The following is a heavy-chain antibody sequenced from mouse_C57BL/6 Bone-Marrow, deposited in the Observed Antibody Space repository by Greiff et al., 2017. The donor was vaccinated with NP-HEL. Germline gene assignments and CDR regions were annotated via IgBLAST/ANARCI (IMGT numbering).Heavy chain of an antibody. CDR1: GFSLTSYA. J-gene: IGHJ1*03. V-gene: IGHV2-9-1*01. CDR3: ARNPAYYGSSVPSFDG. CDR2: IWTGGGT. D-gene: IGHD1-1*01. Sequence: VKLVESGPGLVAPSQSLSITCTVSGFSLTSYAISWVRQPPGKGLEWLGVIWTGGGTNYNSALKSRLSISKDNSKSQVFLKMNSLQTDDTARYYCARNPAYYGSSVPSFDGWGTGTTVTVSS.